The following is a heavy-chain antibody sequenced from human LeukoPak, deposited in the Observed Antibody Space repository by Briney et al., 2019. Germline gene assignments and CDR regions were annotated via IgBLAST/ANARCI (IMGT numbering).Heavy chain of an antibody. D-gene: IGHD4-23*01. V-gene: IGHV4-39*07. CDR3: ARAVRHPTVVTAFGI. Sequence: SETLSLTCTVSGGSISSSSYYWGWIRQPPGKGLEWIGSIYYSGSTYYNPSLKSRVTISVDTSKNQFSLKLSSVTAADTAVYYCARAVRHPTVVTAFGIWGQGTMVTVSS. CDR2: IYYSGST. CDR1: GGSISSSSYY. J-gene: IGHJ3*02.